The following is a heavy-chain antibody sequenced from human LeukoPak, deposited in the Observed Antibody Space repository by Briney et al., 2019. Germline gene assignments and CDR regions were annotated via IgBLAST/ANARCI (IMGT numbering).Heavy chain of an antibody. CDR2: ISYDGSNK. V-gene: IGHV3-30-3*01. Sequence: GRSLRLSCAASGFTFSSYAMHWVRQAPGKGLEWVAVISYDGSNKYYADSVKGRFTISRDNSKNTLYLQMNSLRAEDTAVYYCACAVMVQQPGAFDIWGQGTMVTVSS. D-gene: IGHD6-13*01. CDR1: GFTFSSYA. J-gene: IGHJ3*02. CDR3: ACAVMVQQPGAFDI.